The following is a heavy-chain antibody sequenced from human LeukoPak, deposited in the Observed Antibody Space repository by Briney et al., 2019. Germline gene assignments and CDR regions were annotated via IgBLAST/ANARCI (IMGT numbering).Heavy chain of an antibody. D-gene: IGHD3-10*01. CDR1: GFTFSSYG. Sequence: QTGGSLRLSCAASGFTFSSYGMNWVRQAPGKGLEWVAFIRYDGSKKYSADSVKGRFTISRDNSKNTLYLQMNSPRAEDTAVYYCAKDYNRAYYYGSGFDYWGQGTLVTVSS. CDR3: AKDYNRAYYYGSGFDY. V-gene: IGHV3-30*02. CDR2: IRYDGSKK. J-gene: IGHJ4*02.